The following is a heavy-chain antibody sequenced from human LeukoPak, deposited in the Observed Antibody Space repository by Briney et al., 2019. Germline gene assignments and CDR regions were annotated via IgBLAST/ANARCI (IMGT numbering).Heavy chain of an antibody. CDR1: GYTFTSYD. D-gene: IGHD3-10*01. CDR2: MNPNSGNT. V-gene: IGHV1-8*01. Sequence: ASVTVSCKASGYTFTSYDINWVRQATGQGLEWMGWMNPNSGNTGYAQKFQCRVTMTRNTSISTAYMELSSLRSEDTAVYYRARGVGMVRGVIRNPNWFDPWGQGTLVTVSS. J-gene: IGHJ5*02. CDR3: ARGVGMVRGVIRNPNWFDP.